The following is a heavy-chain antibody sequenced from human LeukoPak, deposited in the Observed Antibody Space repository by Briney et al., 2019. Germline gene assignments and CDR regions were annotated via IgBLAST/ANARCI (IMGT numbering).Heavy chain of an antibody. CDR3: ARSASYYFDY. J-gene: IGHJ4*02. Sequence: SETLSLTCAVYGGSFSGYYWSWIRQPPGKGLEWIGEINHSGSTNYNPSLKSRVTISVDTSKYQLSLKLSSVTAADTAVYYCARSASYYFDYWGQGTLVTVSS. CDR1: GGSFSGYY. V-gene: IGHV4-34*01. CDR2: INHSGST.